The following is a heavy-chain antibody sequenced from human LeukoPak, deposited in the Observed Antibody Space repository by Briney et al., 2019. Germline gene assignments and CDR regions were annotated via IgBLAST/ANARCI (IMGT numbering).Heavy chain of an antibody. D-gene: IGHD3-3*01. CDR2: INHSGST. J-gene: IGHJ5*02. V-gene: IGHV4-34*01. CDR3: ARGLDFWSGNL. Sequence: SETLSLTCAVYGGSFSGYYWSWIRQPPGKGLEWIGEINHSGSTNYNPSLKSRVTISVDTSKNQFSLKLSSVTAADTAVYYCARGLDFWSGNLWGQGTLVTVSS. CDR1: GGSFSGYY.